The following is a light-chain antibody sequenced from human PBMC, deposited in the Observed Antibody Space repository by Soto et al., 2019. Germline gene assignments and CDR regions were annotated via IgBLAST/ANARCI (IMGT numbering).Light chain of an antibody. CDR2: GAS. CDR3: QESYTTPFT. CDR1: QSISSY. V-gene: IGKV1-39*01. J-gene: IGKJ4*01. Sequence: DLQMTQSPPSLSASVGDRVTITCRASQSISSYLNWYQQRPGKAPKLLIYGASLLQRGVPSRFSGSGSGTDFTLTISSLQPEDFASYFCQESYTTPFTFGGGTQVEIK.